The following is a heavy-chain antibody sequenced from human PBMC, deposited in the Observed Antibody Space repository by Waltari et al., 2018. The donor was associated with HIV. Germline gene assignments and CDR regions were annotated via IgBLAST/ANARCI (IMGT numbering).Heavy chain of an antibody. J-gene: IGHJ6*02. CDR2: ISYHGDNQ. CDR1: GFSFRDHG. CDR3: VKSRGANSGGGLDV. V-gene: IGHV3-30*18. Sequence: QVLLVQSGGGVVQPGRSLRLSCVASGFSFRDHGMHGVRQAPGKGLEWVAVISYHGDNQYYTDSVRGRFTISRDNSNNTLYLQMNSLRVDDTSVYYCVKSRGANSGGGLDVWGQGTTVTVSS. D-gene: IGHD2-15*01.